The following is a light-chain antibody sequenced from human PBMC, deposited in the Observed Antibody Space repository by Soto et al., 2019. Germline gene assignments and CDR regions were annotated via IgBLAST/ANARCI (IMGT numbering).Light chain of an antibody. V-gene: IGLV6-57*02. CDR3: QSSDSNNHVV. Sequence: LSQPHSVSESPGKTVTISCTGSSGTVVTNYVQWYQQRPGSAPTTVIYEDNQRPSGVPDRLSGSIDRSSNSASLSISGLRTEDEADYYCQSSDSNNHVVFGGGTKLTVL. J-gene: IGLJ2*01. CDR2: EDN. CDR1: SGTVVTNY.